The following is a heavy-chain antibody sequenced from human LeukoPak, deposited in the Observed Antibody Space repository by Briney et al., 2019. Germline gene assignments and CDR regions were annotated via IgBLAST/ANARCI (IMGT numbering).Heavy chain of an antibody. CDR2: ISYDGSKK. CDR3: AKGFSSGPWDACDI. Sequence: GRSLRLSCAASGFTFSSYGMHWVRQAPGKGLEWVAVISYDGSKKYYADSVKGRFTISRDSSKNMLYLQMNSLRVEDTAVYYCAKGFSSGPWDACDIWGQGTMVTVSS. D-gene: IGHD3-22*01. CDR1: GFTFSSYG. V-gene: IGHV3-30*18. J-gene: IGHJ3*02.